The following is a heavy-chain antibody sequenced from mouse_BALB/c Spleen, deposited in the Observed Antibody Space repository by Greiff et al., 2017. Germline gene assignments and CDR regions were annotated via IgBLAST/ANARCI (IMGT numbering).Heavy chain of an antibody. Sequence: VQLKESGGGLVQPGGSRKLSCAASGFTFSSFGMHWVRQAPEKGLEWVAYISSGSSTIYYADTVKGRFTISRDNPKNTLFLQMTSLRSEDTAMYYCAREAGTGAMDYWGQGTSVTVSS. D-gene: IGHD4-1*01. CDR3: AREAGTGAMDY. J-gene: IGHJ4*01. CDR1: GFTFSSFG. V-gene: IGHV5-17*02. CDR2: ISSGSSTI.